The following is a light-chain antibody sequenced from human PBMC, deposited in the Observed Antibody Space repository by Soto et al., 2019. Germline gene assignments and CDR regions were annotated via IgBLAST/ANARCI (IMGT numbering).Light chain of an antibody. Sequence: DIQMTQSPSTLSASVGDRVTITCRASQGISSWLAWYQQKPGKAPKLLIYDASSLESGVPSRFSGSGSGTDFPLTISSLQPDDFATYYCQQYNSWWTFGQGTKVEIK. V-gene: IGKV1-5*01. CDR1: QGISSW. CDR3: QQYNSWWT. CDR2: DAS. J-gene: IGKJ1*01.